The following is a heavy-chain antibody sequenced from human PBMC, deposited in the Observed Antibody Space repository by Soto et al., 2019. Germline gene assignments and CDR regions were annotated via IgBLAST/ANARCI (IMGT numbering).Heavy chain of an antibody. D-gene: IGHD6-13*01. CDR3: ARVITGYSSRFYVMDV. Sequence: ASVKVSCKASGYTFTSYGISWVRQAPGQGLEWMGWISAYNGNTNYAQKLQGRVTMTTDTSTSTAYMELRSLRSDDTAVYYCARVITGYSSRFYVMDVWGQGTRVTVSS. V-gene: IGHV1-18*04. CDR1: GYTFTSYG. J-gene: IGHJ6*02. CDR2: ISAYNGNT.